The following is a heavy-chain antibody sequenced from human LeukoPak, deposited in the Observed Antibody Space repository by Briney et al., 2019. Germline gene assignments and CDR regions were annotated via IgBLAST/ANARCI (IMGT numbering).Heavy chain of an antibody. CDR2: IKYDGSEK. CDR1: GFTFGGHW. CDR3: AYTNNLKY. V-gene: IGHV3-7*01. D-gene: IGHD2-8*01. Sequence: GGSLRLSCAASGFTFGGHWMNWVRQAPGRGLEWVANIKYDGSEKYYVDSVKGRFTISRGDAKNSLSLQMNSVRAEDTAVYYCAYTNNLKYWGQGTLVTVSS. J-gene: IGHJ4*02.